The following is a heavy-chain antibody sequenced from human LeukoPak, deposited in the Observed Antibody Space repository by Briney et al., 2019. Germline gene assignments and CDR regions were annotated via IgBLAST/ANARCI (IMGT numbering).Heavy chain of an antibody. CDR1: GRSFSGYY. CDR3: AGGRPSYDL. CDR2: INHSGST. V-gene: IGHV4-34*01. Sequence: ETLSLTCAVYGRSFSGYYWSWIRQPPGKGLEWIGEINHSGSTNYNPSLKSRVTISVDTSKNQFSLKLSSVTAADTAVYYCAGGRPSYDLWGRGTLVTVSS. D-gene: IGHD6-6*01. J-gene: IGHJ2*01.